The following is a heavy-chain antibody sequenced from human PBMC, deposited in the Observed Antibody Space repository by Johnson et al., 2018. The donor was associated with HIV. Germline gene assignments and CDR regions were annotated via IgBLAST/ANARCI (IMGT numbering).Heavy chain of an antibody. D-gene: IGHD1-26*01. J-gene: IGHJ3*02. CDR3: AKDEALGWELDPDAFDI. V-gene: IGHV3-30*18. CDR1: RFTFSSYG. CDR2: ISYDGGNK. Sequence: QMLLVESGGGVVQPGRSLRLSCAASRFTFSSYGMHWVRQAPGKGLEWVAVISYDGGNKYYADSVKGLFTISRDNSKNTLYLQMNSLRAEDTAVYYCAKDEALGWELDPDAFDIWGQGTMVTVSS.